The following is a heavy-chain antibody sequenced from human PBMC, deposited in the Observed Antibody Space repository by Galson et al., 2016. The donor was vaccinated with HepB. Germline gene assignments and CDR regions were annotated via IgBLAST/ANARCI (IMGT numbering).Heavy chain of an antibody. V-gene: IGHV3-33*03. J-gene: IGHJ4*02. CDR3: ATITTPSDY. CDR2: IWYDGSKT. CDR1: GFIFFSHG. D-gene: IGHD3-22*01. Sequence: SLRLSCAASGFIFFSHGMHWVRQAPGKGLEWLGLIWYDGSKTFYADSVKGRFTISRDNYKNTLYLQMNSLRTEDTAVYYCATITTPSDYWGQGTLVTVSS.